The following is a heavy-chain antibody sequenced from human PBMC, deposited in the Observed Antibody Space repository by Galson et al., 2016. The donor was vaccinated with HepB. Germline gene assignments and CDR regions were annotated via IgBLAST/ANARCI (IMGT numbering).Heavy chain of an antibody. D-gene: IGHD3-10*01. J-gene: IGHJ4*02. CDR2: IKGITDGGTT. CDR3: AIARYSSGDYYTY. Sequence: SLRLSCAASGFTFTYAWMSWVRQAPGKGLEWVGRIKGITDGGTTDYAAPVKGRFSISRDDSQKRLYLHMNSLKTEDTAVYYCAIARYSSGDYYTYWGQGTLVTVSS. V-gene: IGHV3-15*01. CDR1: GFTFTYAW.